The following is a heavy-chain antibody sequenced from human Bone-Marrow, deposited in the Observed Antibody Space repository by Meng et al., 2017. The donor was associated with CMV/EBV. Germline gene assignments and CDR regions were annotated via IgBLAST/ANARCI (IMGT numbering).Heavy chain of an antibody. V-gene: IGHV1-18*01. J-gene: IGHJ6*02. CDR1: GYTFTSYG. D-gene: IGHD4-11*01. CDR2: ISAYNGNT. CDR3: ARDGRRLHQTVYYYYGMDV. Sequence: ASVKVSCKASGYTFTSYGISWVRQAPGQGLEWMGWISAYNGNTNYAQKLQGRVTMTTDTSTSIAYMELRSLRSDDTAVYYCARDGRRLHQTVYYYYGMDVWGQGTTVTVSS.